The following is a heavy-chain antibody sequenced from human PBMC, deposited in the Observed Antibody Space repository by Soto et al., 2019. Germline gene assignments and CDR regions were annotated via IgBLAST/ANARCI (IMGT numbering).Heavy chain of an antibody. CDR3: ARDHVGDLEGGRWFDP. CDR2: IIPIFGTA. J-gene: IGHJ5*02. V-gene: IGHV1-69*01. Sequence: QVQLVQSGAAVKKPGSSVKVSCKASGGTFSSYAISWVRQAPGQGLEWMGGIIPIFGTANYAQKFQGRVTSTADESTSTAYRELSSLRSEDTAGYYCARDHVGDLEGGRWFDPWGQGTLVTVSS. CDR1: GGTFSSYA. D-gene: IGHD3-16*01.